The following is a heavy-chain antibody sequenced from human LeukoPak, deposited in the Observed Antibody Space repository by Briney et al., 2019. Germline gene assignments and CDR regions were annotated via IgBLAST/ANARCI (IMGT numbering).Heavy chain of an antibody. V-gene: IGHV4-4*07. CDR1: GYSISSGYY. D-gene: IGHD5-12*01. CDR3: ARDLTVATIMLDP. CDR2: IYTSGST. J-gene: IGHJ5*02. Sequence: SETLSLPCAVSGYSISSGYYWSWIRQPAGKGLEWIGRIYTSGSTNYNPSLKSRVTMSVDTSKNQFSLKLSSVTAADTAVYYCARDLTVATIMLDPWGQGTLVTVSS.